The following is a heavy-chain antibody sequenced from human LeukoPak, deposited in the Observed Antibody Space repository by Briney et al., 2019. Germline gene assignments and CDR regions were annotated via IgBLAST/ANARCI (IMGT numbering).Heavy chain of an antibody. CDR2: ISSSSFKI. J-gene: IGHJ6*03. D-gene: IGHD6-13*01. CDR1: EFTFVRYA. V-gene: IGHV3-48*04. CDR3: VRDPSYGSSWYYYMDV. Sequence: GGSLRLSCAASEFTFVRYAMNWVRQAPGKGLEWVSYISSSSFKIGYADSVKGRFTISRDNSKNSLYLQMDSLRVEDTAVYYCVRDPSYGSSWYYYMDVWGRGTTVTVSS.